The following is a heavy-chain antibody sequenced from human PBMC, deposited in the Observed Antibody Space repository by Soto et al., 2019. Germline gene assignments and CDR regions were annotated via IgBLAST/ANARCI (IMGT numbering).Heavy chain of an antibody. D-gene: IGHD4-17*01. CDR3: ARVLRRPGYYCYGMEV. Sequence: GASVKVSCKASGYTFTGYYMHWVRQSSGQGLEWMGWNNPNSGGTNSAEKFQGRVTMTRDTSISRSYMELSMLRSDDTAVYYCARVLRRPGYYCYGMEVSSQGTSVTVSS. V-gene: IGHV1-2*02. CDR2: NNPNSGGT. J-gene: IGHJ6*02. CDR1: GYTFTGYY.